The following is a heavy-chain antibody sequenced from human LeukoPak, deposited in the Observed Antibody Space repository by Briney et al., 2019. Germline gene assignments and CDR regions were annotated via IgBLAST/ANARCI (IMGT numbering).Heavy chain of an antibody. CDR1: GYFMRGGYY. D-gene: IGHD5-18*01. J-gene: IGHJ5*02. Sequence: PSETLSLTCALSGYFMRGGYYWGWIRQPPGRGLEWSGSINRSGNTYCNPSFKSRGAISIDTSKNDFSLKVTSVTAADTAVYFCARQDTAMVKGWFDPWGQGTLVTVSS. V-gene: IGHV4-38-2*01. CDR3: ARQDTAMVKGWFDP. CDR2: INRSGNT.